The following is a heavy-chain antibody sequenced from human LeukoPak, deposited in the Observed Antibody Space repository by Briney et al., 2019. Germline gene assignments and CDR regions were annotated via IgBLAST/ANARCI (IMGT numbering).Heavy chain of an antibody. D-gene: IGHD6-6*01. Sequence: GGSLRLSCAASGFTFSTYSMNWVRQAPGKGLEWVSSIRSSSSYTYYADSVKGRFTISTDNAKNSLYLQMNGLRAEDTAVYYCARVVYSSWTIDYWGQGTLVTVSS. J-gene: IGHJ4*02. CDR2: IRSSSSYT. CDR3: ARVVYSSWTIDY. CDR1: GFTFSTYS. V-gene: IGHV3-21*01.